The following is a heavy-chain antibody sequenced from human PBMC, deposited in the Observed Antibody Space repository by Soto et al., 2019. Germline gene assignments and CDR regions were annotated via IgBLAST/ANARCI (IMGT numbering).Heavy chain of an antibody. CDR3: VKGNSRGYYLDAFDI. V-gene: IGHV3-64D*06. D-gene: IGHD3-22*01. Sequence: SLRLSCSASGFTCSNCAMHWVRQAPGNGLEYVSAISGNGGSTYYADSVKGRFTISRDNFKNTLSLQMSSLRTEDTAVYYCVKGNSRGYYLDAFDIWGQGTMVTVSS. J-gene: IGHJ3*02. CDR1: GFTCSNCA. CDR2: ISGNGGST.